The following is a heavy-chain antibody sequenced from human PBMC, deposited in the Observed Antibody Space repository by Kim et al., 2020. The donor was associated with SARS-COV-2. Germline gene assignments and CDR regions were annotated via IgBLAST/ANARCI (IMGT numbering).Heavy chain of an antibody. V-gene: IGHV3-74*01. J-gene: IGHJ4*02. CDR2: IDTDGSIT. CDR1: GFAFSPYW. D-gene: IGHD3-16*01. Sequence: GGSLRLSCAASGFAFSPYWMHWVRQVPGQGLMWVSQIDTDGSITTYAEAVLGRFSISRDNAKNTLYLQMYSLRVEDTAIYYCIRDNIQPGDLWGQGVMVTVSS. CDR3: IRDNIQPGDL.